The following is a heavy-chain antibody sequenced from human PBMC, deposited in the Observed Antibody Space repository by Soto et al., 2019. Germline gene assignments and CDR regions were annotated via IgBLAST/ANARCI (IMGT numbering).Heavy chain of an antibody. D-gene: IGHD3-3*01. CDR1: GFTFSSYA. CDR2: ISGSGGST. CDR3: AKVGIITIFGVVITLLDY. J-gene: IGHJ4*02. Sequence: GSLRLSCAASGFTFSSYAMSWVRQAPGKGLEWVSAISGSGGSTYYADSVKGRFTISRDNSKNTLYLQMNSLRAEDTAVYYCAKVGIITIFGVVITLLDYWGQGTLVTVSS. V-gene: IGHV3-23*01.